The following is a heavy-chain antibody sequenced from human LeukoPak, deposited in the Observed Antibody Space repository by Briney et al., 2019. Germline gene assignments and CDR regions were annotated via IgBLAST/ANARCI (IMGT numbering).Heavy chain of an antibody. J-gene: IGHJ4*02. CDR1: GGTFSSYG. D-gene: IGHD5-12*01. CDR2: ISAYNGNT. Sequence: GASVKVSCKASGGTFSSYGISWVRQAPGQGLEWMGWISAYNGNTNYAQKLQGRVTMTTDTSTSTAYMELRSLRSDDTAVYYCARDKWLRPGYYFDYWGQGTLVTVSS. V-gene: IGHV1-18*01. CDR3: ARDKWLRPGYYFDY.